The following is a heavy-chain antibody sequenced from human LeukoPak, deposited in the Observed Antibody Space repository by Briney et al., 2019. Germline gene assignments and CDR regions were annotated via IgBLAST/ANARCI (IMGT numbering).Heavy chain of an antibody. J-gene: IGHJ4*02. Sequence: ASVTVSCKASGYTFTSYGISWLRQAPGQGIEWMGWISAYNGNTNYAQKLQGRVTMTTDTSTSTAYMELRSLRSDDTAVYYCAIGPSLSVRWFGEDAMDYWGQGTLVTVSS. D-gene: IGHD3-10*01. CDR1: GYTFTSYG. V-gene: IGHV1-18*01. CDR2: ISAYNGNT. CDR3: AIGPSLSVRWFGEDAMDY.